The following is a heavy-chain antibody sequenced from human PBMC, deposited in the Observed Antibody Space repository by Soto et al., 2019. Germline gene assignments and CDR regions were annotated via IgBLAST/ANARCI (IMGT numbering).Heavy chain of an antibody. CDR3: VKELVNSGWTYFDY. V-gene: IGHV3-23*01. CDR2: ISDSGGRT. Sequence: GGSLRLSCAASGFTFNTYAMSWVRQAPGKGLEWVSAISDSGGRTYYADSVKGRFTISRDNSKNTLYLQINSLRAEDTAVYFCVKELVNSGWTYFDYWGQGTLVTVSS. D-gene: IGHD6-19*01. CDR1: GFTFNTYA. J-gene: IGHJ4*02.